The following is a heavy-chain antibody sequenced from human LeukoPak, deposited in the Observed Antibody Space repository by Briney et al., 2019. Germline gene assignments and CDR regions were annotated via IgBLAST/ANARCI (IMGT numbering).Heavy chain of an antibody. D-gene: IGHD3-16*01. J-gene: IGHJ4*02. CDR2: IYHTGST. V-gene: IGHV4-59*02. CDR1: GGSVSDYY. CDR3: ANYGVVLATYGSPSPFVY. Sequence: PSETLSLTCTISGGSVSDYYWSWIRQSPGKGLEWIGYIYHTGSTSYSPSLKSRVTISADTSQNQFSLKLSSVTAADTAVYYCANYGVVLATYGSPSPFVYWGQGTLVTVSS.